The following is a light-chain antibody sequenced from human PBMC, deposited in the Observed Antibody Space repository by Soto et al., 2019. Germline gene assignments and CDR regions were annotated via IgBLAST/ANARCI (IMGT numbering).Light chain of an antibody. CDR3: QQYYSTLYT. V-gene: IGKV4-1*01. CDR1: QSVLYSSNNKNY. J-gene: IGKJ2*01. Sequence: DIVMTQSPDSLAVSLGERATINCKSSQSVLYSSNNKNYLAWYQQKPGQPPKLLIYWASTRESGVPDRFSGRGSGTDFTLTISSLEAEEVAVYYCQQYYSTLYTFGQGNKLEIK. CDR2: WAS.